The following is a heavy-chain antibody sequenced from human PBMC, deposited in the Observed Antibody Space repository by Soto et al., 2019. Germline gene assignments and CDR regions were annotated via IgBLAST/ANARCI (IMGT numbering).Heavy chain of an antibody. CDR1: GGTFSSYA. Sequence: ASVKVSCKASGGTFSSYAISWVRQAPGQGLEWMGGIIPIFGTTNYAEKFQGRVTITADESTSTAYMELSSLRSEDTAVYYCARDFNYGSGSPPVNYYYGMDVWGQGTTVTVSS. CDR3: ARDFNYGSGSPPVNYYYGMDV. CDR2: IIPIFGTT. D-gene: IGHD3-10*01. V-gene: IGHV1-69*13. J-gene: IGHJ6*02.